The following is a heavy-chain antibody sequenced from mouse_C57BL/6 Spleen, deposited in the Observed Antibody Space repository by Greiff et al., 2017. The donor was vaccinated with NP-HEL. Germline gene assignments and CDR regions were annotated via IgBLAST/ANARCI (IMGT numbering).Heavy chain of an antibody. D-gene: IGHD2-2*01. J-gene: IGHJ3*01. Sequence: QVQLQQSGPELVKPGASVKISCKASGYAFSSSWMNWVKQRPGKGLEWIGRIYPGDGDTNYNGKFKGKATLTADKSSSTAYLQLSSLTSEDSAVYFCARFYCGYDGGAYWGRGTLVTVSA. CDR2: IYPGDGDT. V-gene: IGHV1-82*01. CDR1: GYAFSSSW. CDR3: ARFYCGYDGGAY.